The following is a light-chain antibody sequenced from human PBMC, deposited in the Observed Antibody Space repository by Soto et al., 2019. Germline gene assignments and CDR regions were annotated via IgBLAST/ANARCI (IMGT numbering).Light chain of an antibody. J-gene: IGLJ2*01. Sequence: SYVLTQPPSVSVAPGQTARVPCGGDHLGPYSVHWYQQRPGQAPVLVVYDDSVRPSGIPERFSGSFSGNTATLTISRVAAGDEDDYYCQVWHSGSDQGVFGGGTQLTVL. V-gene: IGLV3-21*02. CDR3: QVWHSGSDQGV. CDR2: DDS. CDR1: HLGPYS.